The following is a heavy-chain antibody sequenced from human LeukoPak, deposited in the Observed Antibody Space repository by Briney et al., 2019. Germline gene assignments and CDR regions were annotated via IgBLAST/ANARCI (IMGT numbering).Heavy chain of an antibody. CDR3: AKDPYYDSSGLPSAEYFQH. Sequence: PGGSLRLSCAASGFTFSNYWMTWVRQAPGKGLEWVANINQDGSDKYYVDSVKGRFTISRDNSKNTLYLQMNSLRAEDAAVYYCAKDPYYDSSGLPSAEYFQHWGQGTLVTVSS. CDR2: INQDGSDK. CDR1: GFTFSNYW. D-gene: IGHD3-22*01. V-gene: IGHV3-7*03. J-gene: IGHJ1*01.